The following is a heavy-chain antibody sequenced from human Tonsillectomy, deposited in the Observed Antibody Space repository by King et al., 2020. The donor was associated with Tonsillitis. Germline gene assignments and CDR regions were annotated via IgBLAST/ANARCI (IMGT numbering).Heavy chain of an antibody. CDR3: AREWYFYDSGGFDP. J-gene: IGHJ5*02. V-gene: IGHV1-18*04. D-gene: IGHD3-10*01. Sequence: VQLVESGAEVKKPGASVKVSCKASGYTFTSYGISWVRQAPGQGLEWMGWISAYTGNTKYAQKLQGRVTMTTDTSTSTAYMELRSLRSDDTAVYYCAREWYFYDSGGFDPWGQGTLVTVSS. CDR1: GYTFTSYG. CDR2: ISAYTGNT.